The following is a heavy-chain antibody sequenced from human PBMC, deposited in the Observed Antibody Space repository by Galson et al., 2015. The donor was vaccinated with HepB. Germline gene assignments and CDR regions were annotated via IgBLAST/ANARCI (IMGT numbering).Heavy chain of an antibody. CDR1: AFTFRNHA. V-gene: IGHV3-23*01. CDR3: ATFRRTVTTDFDY. CDR2: ISGSGGST. Sequence: LRHSGAASAFTFRNHAMSWARQAPGKGLECVPAISGSGGSTNYADAVKGRFTISRDNSKNTLYLQINSLRAEDTAVYYCATFRRTVTTDFDYWGQGTLVTVSS. D-gene: IGHD4-17*01. J-gene: IGHJ4*02.